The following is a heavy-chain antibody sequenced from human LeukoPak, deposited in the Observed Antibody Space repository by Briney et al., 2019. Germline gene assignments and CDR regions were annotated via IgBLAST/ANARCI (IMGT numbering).Heavy chain of an antibody. CDR3: TRHESDIPFDY. V-gene: IGHV3-73*01. Sequence: PGGSLRLSCVASGFTFSGSVIHWVRQASGKGLEWVGRIRSKTNNYETTHAASVKGRFTISRDDSKNTAFLQMNSLRTEDTAVYYCTRHESDIPFDYWGQGTLVTVSS. D-gene: IGHD2-15*01. CDR2: IRSKTNNYET. J-gene: IGHJ4*02. CDR1: GFTFSGSV.